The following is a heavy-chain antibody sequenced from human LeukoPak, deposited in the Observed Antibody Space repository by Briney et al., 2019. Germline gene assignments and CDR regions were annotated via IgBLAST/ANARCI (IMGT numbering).Heavy chain of an antibody. Sequence: ASVKVSCKASGGTFSSYGISWVRQAPGQGLEWMGWISAYNGNTNYAQKLQGRVTMTTDTSTSTAYMELRSLRSDDTAVYYCARGGYDGHIVVVTAMDYWGQGTLVTVSS. V-gene: IGHV1-18*01. D-gene: IGHD2-21*02. CDR2: ISAYNGNT. J-gene: IGHJ4*02. CDR1: GGTFSSYG. CDR3: ARGGYDGHIVVVTAMDY.